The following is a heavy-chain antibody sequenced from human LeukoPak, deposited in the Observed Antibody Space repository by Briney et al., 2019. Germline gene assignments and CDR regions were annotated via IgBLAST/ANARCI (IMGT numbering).Heavy chain of an antibody. V-gene: IGHV4-59*01. CDR2: IYYTGST. J-gene: IGHJ1*01. CDR3: ARGRLRGPKAPSEN. CDR1: GGTFSSYY. Sequence: SETLSLTCTVSGGTFSSYYWSWIRQPPGKGLEWIGFIYYTGSTNYNPSLKSRVTISVDTSKNQFSLKLTSVTAADTAVYYCARGRLRGPKAPSENWGQGTLVTVSS. D-gene: IGHD6-25*01.